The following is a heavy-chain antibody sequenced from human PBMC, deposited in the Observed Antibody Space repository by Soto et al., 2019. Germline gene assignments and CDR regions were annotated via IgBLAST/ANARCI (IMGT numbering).Heavy chain of an antibody. Sequence: SETLSLTCTVSGGSVSSYYWSWIRQSPGKGLEWIGYIYYSGSTKYKPSLKSRVTISVDTSKNQFFLKLSSVTAADTAIYYCAGLGIVAAHREFDPWGQGTLVTVSS. D-gene: IGHD2-15*01. CDR3: AGLGIVAAHREFDP. CDR2: IYYSGST. J-gene: IGHJ5*02. CDR1: GGSVSSYY. V-gene: IGHV4-59*02.